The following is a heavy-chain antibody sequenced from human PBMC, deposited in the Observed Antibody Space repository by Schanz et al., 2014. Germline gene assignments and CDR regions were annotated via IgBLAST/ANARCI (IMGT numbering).Heavy chain of an antibody. CDR2: IGSSSSRI. D-gene: IGHD3-16*01. J-gene: IGHJ4*02. V-gene: IGHV3-11*04. CDR1: TSIFNHAW. CDR3: ARVKGGFDY. Sequence: QVQLVDSGGGLVKPGGSLRLSCAASTSIFNHAWMSWVRQAPGKGLEWISYIGSSSSRIDHADSVRGRFTISRDNAKNSLYLQMNSLRAEDTAVYYCARVKGGFDYSGQGTLVTVSS.